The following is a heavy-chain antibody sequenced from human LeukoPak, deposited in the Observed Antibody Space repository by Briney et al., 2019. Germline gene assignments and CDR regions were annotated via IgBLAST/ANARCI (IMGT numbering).Heavy chain of an antibody. CDR2: ISGSGGST. J-gene: IGHJ3*02. CDR1: GFTFSSYG. D-gene: IGHD5-24*01. V-gene: IGHV3-23*01. CDR3: AKGRERWLQFYAFDI. Sequence: GGSLRLSCAASGFTFSSYGMSWVRQAPGKGLEWVSAISGSGGSTYYADSVKGRFTISRDNSKNTLYLQMNSLRAEDTAVYYCAKGRERWLQFYAFDIWGQGTMVTVSS.